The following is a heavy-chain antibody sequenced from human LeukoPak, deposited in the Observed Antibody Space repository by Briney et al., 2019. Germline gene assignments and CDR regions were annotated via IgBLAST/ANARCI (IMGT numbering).Heavy chain of an antibody. J-gene: IGHJ3*02. CDR2: IYYSGST. Sequence: SETLSLTCTVSGGSISSYYWSWIRQPPGKGLEWIGYIYYSGSTNYNPSLKSRVTISVDTSKNQFSLKLSSVTAADTAVYYCARARTTDAFDIWGQGTMVTVSS. D-gene: IGHD4-17*01. CDR3: ARARTTDAFDI. V-gene: IGHV4-59*01. CDR1: GGSISSYY.